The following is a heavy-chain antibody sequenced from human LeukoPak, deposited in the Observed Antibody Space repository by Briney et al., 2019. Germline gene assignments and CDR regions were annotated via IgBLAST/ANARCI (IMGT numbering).Heavy chain of an antibody. CDR2: ISSSSSHI. J-gene: IGHJ3*02. CDR3: ARDLIFTIFGGGSDAFDI. Sequence: GGSLRLSCAASGFTFSSYSMNWVRQAPGKGLEWVSSISSSSSHIYYADSVKGRFTISRDNAKNSLYLQMNSLRAEDTAVYYCARDLIFTIFGGGSDAFDIWGQGTMVTVSS. D-gene: IGHD3-3*01. CDR1: GFTFSSYS. V-gene: IGHV3-21*01.